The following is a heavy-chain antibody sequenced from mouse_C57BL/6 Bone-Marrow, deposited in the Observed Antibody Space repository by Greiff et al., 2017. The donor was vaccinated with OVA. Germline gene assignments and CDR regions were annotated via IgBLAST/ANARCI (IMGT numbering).Heavy chain of an antibody. V-gene: IGHV5-9-1*02. CDR3: TRLLDAMDY. J-gene: IGHJ4*01. CDR1: GFTFSSYA. CDR2: ISSGGDYI. D-gene: IGHD2-1*01. Sequence: DVMLVESGEGLVKHGGSLKLSCAASGFTFSSYAMSWVRQTPEKRVEWVAYISSGGDYIYYADTVKGRFTISRDNARNTLYLQMSSLKSEDTAMYYCTRLLDAMDYWGQGTSVTVSS.